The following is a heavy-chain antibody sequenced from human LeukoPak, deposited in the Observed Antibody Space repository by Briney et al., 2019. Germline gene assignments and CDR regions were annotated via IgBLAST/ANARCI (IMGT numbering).Heavy chain of an antibody. V-gene: IGHV1-24*01. CDR2: FDPEDGET. D-gene: IGHD4-17*01. J-gene: IGHJ4*02. CDR1: GYTLTELS. CDR3: ATHDYGDYPLEY. Sequence: ASVKVSCKVSGYTLTELSVHWVRQAPGKGLEWMGGFDPEDGETIYAQKFQGRVTMTEDTSTDTAYMELSSLRSEDTAVYYCATHDYGDYPLEYWGQGTLVTVSS.